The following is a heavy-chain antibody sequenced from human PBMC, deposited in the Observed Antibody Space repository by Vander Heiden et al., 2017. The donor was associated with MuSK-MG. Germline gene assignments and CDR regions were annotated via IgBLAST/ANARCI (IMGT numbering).Heavy chain of an antibody. V-gene: IGHV3-21*01. CDR2: ISSSSSYI. J-gene: IGHJ6*02. D-gene: IGHD4-17*01. CDR3: ARGGVTTYYYYGMDA. Sequence: EVQLVESGGGLGQPGGALRLSCAAAGFTLRSYSMNWVRQAPGKGLEWVSSISSSSSYIYYADSVKGRFTISRDNAKNSLYLQMNSLRAEDTAVYYCARGGVTTYYYYGMDAWGQGTTVTVSS. CDR1: GFTLRSYS.